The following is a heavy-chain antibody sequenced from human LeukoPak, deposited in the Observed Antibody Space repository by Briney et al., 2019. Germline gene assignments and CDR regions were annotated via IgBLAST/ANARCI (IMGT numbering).Heavy chain of an antibody. J-gene: IGHJ4*02. V-gene: IGHV1-69*05. CDR3: ARDRGSSWLDY. CDR1: GGTFSSYS. CDR2: TIPIFGTA. Sequence: GASVKVSCKDSGGTFSSYSIRWVRQAPGQGLEWMGWTIPIFGTANYAQKFQGRVTITTDESTSTAYMELSSLRSEDTAVYYCARDRGSSWLDYWGQGTLVTVSS. D-gene: IGHD6-6*01.